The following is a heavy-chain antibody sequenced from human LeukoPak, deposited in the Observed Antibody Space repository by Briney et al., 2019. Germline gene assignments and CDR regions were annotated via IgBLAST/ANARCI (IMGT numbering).Heavy chain of an antibody. D-gene: IGHD2-15*01. CDR2: IYYSGST. Sequence: SETLSLTCTVSGGSISSSSYYWGWIRQPPGKGLEWIGSIYYSGSTYYNPSLKSRVTISVDTSKNQFSLKLSSVTAADTAVYYCARDGGYCSGGSCYANYWGQGTLVTVSS. J-gene: IGHJ4*02. V-gene: IGHV4-39*07. CDR1: GGSISSSSYY. CDR3: ARDGGYCSGGSCYANY.